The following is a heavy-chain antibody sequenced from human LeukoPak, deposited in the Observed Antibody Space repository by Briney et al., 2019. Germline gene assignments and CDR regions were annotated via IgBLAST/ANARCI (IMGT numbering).Heavy chain of an antibody. Sequence: PGGSLRLSCAASGFTFSSYAMSWVRQAPGKGLEWVSGINWNGGSTGYADSVKGRFTISRDNAKNSLYLQMNRLRAEDTALYHCARDSRQWLVRGNWFDPWGQGTPVTVSS. D-gene: IGHD6-19*01. J-gene: IGHJ5*02. CDR2: INWNGGST. CDR3: ARDSRQWLVRGNWFDP. V-gene: IGHV3-20*01. CDR1: GFTFSSYA.